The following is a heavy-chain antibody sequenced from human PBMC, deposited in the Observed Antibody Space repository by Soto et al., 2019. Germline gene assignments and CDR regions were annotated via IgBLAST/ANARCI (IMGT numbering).Heavy chain of an antibody. J-gene: IGHJ6*02. D-gene: IGHD5-18*01. CDR2: IYTSGST. V-gene: IGHV4-4*07. Sequence: SETLSLTCTFSGGSISSYYWSWIRQPAGKGLEWIGRIYTSGSTNYNPSLKSRVTMSVDTSKNQFSLKLSSVTAADTAVYYCARDNRGYSYDPSYYGMDVWGQGTTVTVSS. CDR1: GGSISSYY. CDR3: ARDNRGYSYDPSYYGMDV.